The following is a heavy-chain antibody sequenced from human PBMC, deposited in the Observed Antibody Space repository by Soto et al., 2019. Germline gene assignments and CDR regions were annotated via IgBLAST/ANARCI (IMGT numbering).Heavy chain of an antibody. V-gene: IGHV1-18*01. CDR1: GFTFSNYG. CDR2: VSANNGHT. J-gene: IGHJ6*02. CDR3: ARDIESVTAKHFFYYYAMDV. D-gene: IGHD2-8*01. Sequence: ASVKVSCKASGFTFSNYGLNWVRQAPGQGLEWMGWVSANNGHTNYAQNLQGRVSMTTDTSTSTAYMELRGLTFDDTAVYYCARDIESVTAKHFFYYYAMDVWGHGNTVTVSS.